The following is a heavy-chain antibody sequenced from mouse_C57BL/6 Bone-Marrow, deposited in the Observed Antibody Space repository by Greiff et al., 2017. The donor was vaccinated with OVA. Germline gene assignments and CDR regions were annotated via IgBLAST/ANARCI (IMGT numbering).Heavy chain of an antibody. CDR1: GYTFTSYT. CDR3: ARDRANWDRNYFDY. Sequence: VQLVESGAELARPGASVKMSCKASGYTFTSYTMHWVKQRPGQGLEWIGYINPSSGYTKYNQKFKDKATLTADKSSSTAYMQLSSLTSEDSAVYYCARDRANWDRNYFDYWGQGTTLTVSS. D-gene: IGHD4-1*01. CDR2: INPSSGYT. J-gene: IGHJ2*01. V-gene: IGHV1-4*01.